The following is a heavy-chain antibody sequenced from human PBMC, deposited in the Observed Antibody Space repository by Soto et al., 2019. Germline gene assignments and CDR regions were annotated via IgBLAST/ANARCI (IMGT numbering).Heavy chain of an antibody. CDR1: GGSFSGYY. V-gene: IGHV4-34*01. CDR2: INHSGST. D-gene: IGHD6-6*01. J-gene: IGHJ1*01. CDR3: ARVPKLVARGAARDWGDN. Sequence: SEPLSLTCAVYGGSFSGYYWSWIRQPPGKGLEWIGEINHSGSTNYNPSLKSRVTISVDTSKNQFSLKLSSVTAADTAVYYCARVPKLVARGAARDWGDNWGQGTLVTVDS.